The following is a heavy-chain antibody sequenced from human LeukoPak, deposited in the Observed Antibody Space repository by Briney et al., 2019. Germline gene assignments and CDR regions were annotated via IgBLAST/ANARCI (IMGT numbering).Heavy chain of an antibody. V-gene: IGHV3-30-3*01. J-gene: IGHJ6*02. CDR3: ARDRSTSCYRCRGMDV. CDR1: GFTFSSYA. CDR2: ISYDGSNK. Sequence: QPGGSLRLSCAASGFTFSSYAMHWVRQAPGKGLEWVAVISYDGSNKYYADSVKGRFTISRDNSKNTLYLQMNSLRAEDTAVYYCARDRSTSCYRCRGMDVWGQGTTVTVSS. D-gene: IGHD2-2*02.